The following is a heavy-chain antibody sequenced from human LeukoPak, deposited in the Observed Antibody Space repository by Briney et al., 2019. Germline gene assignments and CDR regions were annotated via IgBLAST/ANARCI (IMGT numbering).Heavy chain of an antibody. CDR2: IIPIFGTA. CDR1: GGTFSSYA. D-gene: IGHD3-22*01. Sequence: SVKVSCKASGGTFSSYAISWVRQAPGQGLEWMGGIIPIFGTANYAQKFQGRVTITADESTSTAYMEPRSLRSDDTAVYYCARVFPYDSSGYAWFDPWGQGTLVTVSS. J-gene: IGHJ5*02. CDR3: ARVFPYDSSGYAWFDP. V-gene: IGHV1-69*13.